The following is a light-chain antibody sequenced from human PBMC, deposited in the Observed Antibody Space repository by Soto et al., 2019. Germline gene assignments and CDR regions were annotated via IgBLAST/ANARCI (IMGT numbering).Light chain of an antibody. CDR2: DAS. J-gene: IGKJ5*01. CDR1: QSVSSN. Sequence: EIVMTQSPATLSVSPGERATLSCRASQSVSSNLAWYQQKPGQAPRLLIYDASNRATGIPARFSGSGSGTDFSLTISRLEPEDFAVYYCQQYGKSPQITFGQGTRLEIK. CDR3: QQYGKSPQIT. V-gene: IGKV3D-15*01.